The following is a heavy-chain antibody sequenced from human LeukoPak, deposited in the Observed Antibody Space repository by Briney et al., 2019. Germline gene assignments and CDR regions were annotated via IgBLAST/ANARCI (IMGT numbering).Heavy chain of an antibody. J-gene: IGHJ5*02. CDR2: IYPGDSDT. Sequence: GESLKISCKGSGYSFTSYWIGWVRQMPGKGLEWMGIIYPGDSDTGYRPSFQGQVTISADKSISTAYLQWSSLKASDTAMYYCARQDTYYYDSSGYSNWFDPWGQGTLVTVSS. CDR1: GYSFTSYW. D-gene: IGHD3-22*01. V-gene: IGHV5-51*01. CDR3: ARQDTYYYDSSGYSNWFDP.